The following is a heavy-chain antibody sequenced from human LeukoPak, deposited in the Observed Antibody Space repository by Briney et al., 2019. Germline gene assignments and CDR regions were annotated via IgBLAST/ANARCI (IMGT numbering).Heavy chain of an antibody. Sequence: VGSLRLSCAASGFTFSSYSMNWVRQAPEKGLEWVSFISSSRSYIYYADSVKGRFTISRANAKNSLYLQMNSLRAEDTAVYYCARFVPFDYWGQGTLVTVSS. CDR3: ARFVPFDY. J-gene: IGHJ4*02. CDR2: ISSSRSYI. CDR1: GFTFSSYS. V-gene: IGHV3-21*01.